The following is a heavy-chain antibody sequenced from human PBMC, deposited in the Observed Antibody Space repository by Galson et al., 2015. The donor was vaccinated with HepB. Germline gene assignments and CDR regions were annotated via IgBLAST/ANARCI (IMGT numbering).Heavy chain of an antibody. D-gene: IGHD5-18*01. Sequence: SLRLSCAASGFTFSSYGMHWVRQAPGKGLEWVAVISYDGSNKYYADSVKGRFTISRDNSKNTLYLQMNSLRAEDTAVYYCAKAVDTAPEFDYWGQGTLVTVSS. J-gene: IGHJ4*02. CDR1: GFTFSSYG. V-gene: IGHV3-30*18. CDR2: ISYDGSNK. CDR3: AKAVDTAPEFDY.